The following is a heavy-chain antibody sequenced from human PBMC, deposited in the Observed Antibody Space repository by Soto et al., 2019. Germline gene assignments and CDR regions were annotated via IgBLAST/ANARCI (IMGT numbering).Heavy chain of an antibody. CDR1: GFTFSSYA. V-gene: IGHV3-23*01. D-gene: IGHD3-3*01. CDR2: ISGSGGST. Sequence: GGSLRLSCAASGFTFSSYAMSWVRQAPGKGLEWVSAISGSGGSTYYADSVKGRFTISRDNSKNTLYLQMNSLRAEDTAVYYCAKAGGFFWSGSTRSRYFDYWGQGTLVTVSS. CDR3: AKAGGFFWSGSTRSRYFDY. J-gene: IGHJ4*02.